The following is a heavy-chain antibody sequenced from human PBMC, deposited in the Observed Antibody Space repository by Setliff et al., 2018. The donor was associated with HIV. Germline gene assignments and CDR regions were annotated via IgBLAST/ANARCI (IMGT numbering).Heavy chain of an antibody. CDR2: INYHGSDI. Sequence: ETLSLSCVGSGFTFSNHWMQWVRQAPGKGLVWVSRINYHGSDISYADSVKGRFTISRDNAKNTVYLQMNNLRDEDTAVYFCVRDGVGTTPFDYWGQGSLVTVSS. D-gene: IGHD1-26*01. CDR3: VRDGVGTTPFDY. J-gene: IGHJ4*02. CDR1: GFTFSNHW. V-gene: IGHV3-74*01.